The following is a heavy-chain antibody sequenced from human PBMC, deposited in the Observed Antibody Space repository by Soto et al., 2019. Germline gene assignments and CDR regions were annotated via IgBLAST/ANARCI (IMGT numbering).Heavy chain of an antibody. CDR1: GYTFTSYV. D-gene: IGHD1-26*01. CDR3: AREKVGAVDY. Sequence: QVQLVQSGAEVKKPGAPVKVSSKPSGYTFTSYVINWLERATGQGLGWRGWRNPNGGNTGYAQKFXGXVXMXXNTSISTAYMELSSLRSEDTAVYYCAREKVGAVDYWGQGTLVTVSS. V-gene: IGHV1-8*01. J-gene: IGHJ4*02. CDR2: RNPNGGNT.